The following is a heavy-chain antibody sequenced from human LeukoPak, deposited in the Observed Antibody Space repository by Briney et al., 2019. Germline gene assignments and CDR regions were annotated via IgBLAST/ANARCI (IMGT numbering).Heavy chain of an antibody. J-gene: IGHJ6*02. CDR1: GFTVSSNY. D-gene: IGHD3-3*01. CDR2: IYSGGST. V-gene: IGHV3-66*01. Sequence: PGGSLRLSCAASGFTVSSNYMSWVRQAPGKGLEWVSVIYSGGSTYYADSVKGRFTISRDNSKNTLYLQMNSLRAEDTAVYYCARDLIFGVVITSLSYYGMDVWGQGTTVTVSS. CDR3: ARDLIFGVVITSLSYYGMDV.